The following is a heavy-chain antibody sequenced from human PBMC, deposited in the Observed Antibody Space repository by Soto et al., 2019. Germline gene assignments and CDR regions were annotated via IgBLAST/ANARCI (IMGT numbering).Heavy chain of an antibody. CDR3: AKQGIEVAGTDYFDY. Sequence: PGGSLRLSCAATGFIFRSYGIHWVRQAPGKGLEWVAVISHDGSNAYYADAVSGRFTISRDNARNTVYLQMNSLRGEDTAVYYCAKQGIEVAGTDYFDYWGQGALVTVSS. CDR1: GFIFRSYG. J-gene: IGHJ4*02. V-gene: IGHV3-30*18. D-gene: IGHD6-19*01. CDR2: ISHDGSNA.